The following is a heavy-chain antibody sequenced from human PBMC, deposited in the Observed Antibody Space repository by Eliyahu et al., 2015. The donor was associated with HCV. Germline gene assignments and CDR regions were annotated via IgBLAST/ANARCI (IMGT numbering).Heavy chain of an antibody. CDR2: IYYSGGA. Sequence: QVQLQESGPGLVKPSETLSLTCSVSGGSISKYYWGWVRQPPGKGLEWIGYIYYSGGANYNASLKSRVTISVDTSKNQFSLKLSSVTAADTAVYYCARASMLGDYWFDSWGQGTLVTVSS. J-gene: IGHJ5*01. CDR3: ARASMLGDYWFDS. CDR1: GGSISKYY. D-gene: IGHD2-21*01. V-gene: IGHV4-59*01.